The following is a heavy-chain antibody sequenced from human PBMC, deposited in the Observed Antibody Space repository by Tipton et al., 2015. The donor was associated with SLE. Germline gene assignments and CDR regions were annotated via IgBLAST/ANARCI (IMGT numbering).Heavy chain of an antibody. CDR2: ISRSGIDI. Sequence: SLRLSCAASGFPFSTYAITLVRQAPGKGLEWVSSISRSGIDIYYADSVKGRFTISRENSKNTLYLQMNSLRAEDTAKYFCARDFSGGGLDNWGQGTMVTVSS. V-gene: IGHV3-23*01. D-gene: IGHD6-19*01. CDR3: ARDFSGGGLDN. J-gene: IGHJ4*02. CDR1: GFPFSTYA.